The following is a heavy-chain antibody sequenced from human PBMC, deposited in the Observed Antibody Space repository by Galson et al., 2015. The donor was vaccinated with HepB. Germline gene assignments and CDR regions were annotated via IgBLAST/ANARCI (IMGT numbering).Heavy chain of an antibody. D-gene: IGHD3-10*01. J-gene: IGHJ4*02. CDR1: GFTFSWYG. CDR2: ISNDGSKK. Sequence: SLRLSCAASGFTFSWYGMHWVRQAPGKGPEWVAVISNDGSKKSYADSVKGRFTISRDNSENTLSLQMNNLRHEDTALYYCVRGSMVRGAPGGYWGQATLVTVSS. CDR3: VRGSMVRGAPGGY. V-gene: IGHV3-30-3*01.